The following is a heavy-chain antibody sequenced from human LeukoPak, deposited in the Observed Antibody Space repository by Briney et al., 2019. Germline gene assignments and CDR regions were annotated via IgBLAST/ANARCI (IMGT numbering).Heavy chain of an antibody. CDR2: IYTSGST. CDR1: GGSISSGGYY. Sequence: NPSETLSLTCTVSGGSISSGGYYWNWIRQPAGKGLEWIGRIYTSGSTNYNPSLKSRVTVSVDTSKNQFSLKLSSVTAADTAVYNCARVVTPRYCSTTSCYWKGWFDPWGQGTLVTVSS. D-gene: IGHD2-2*01. J-gene: IGHJ5*02. V-gene: IGHV4-61*02. CDR3: ARVVTPRYCSTTSCYWKGWFDP.